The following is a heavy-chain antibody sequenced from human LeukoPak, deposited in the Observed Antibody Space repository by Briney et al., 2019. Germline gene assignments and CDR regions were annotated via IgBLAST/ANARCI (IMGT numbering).Heavy chain of an antibody. CDR2: ISSSGTTI. CDR3: ARGMYYFGSGGFDY. J-gene: IGHJ4*02. Sequence: GGSLRLSCAASGFTFSGNSMNWVRQAPGKGLEWVSYISSSGTTIYYADSVKGRFTLSRDNAKNSLYLQMNSLRDEETAVYYCARGMYYFGSGGFDYWGQGTLVTVSS. CDR1: GFTFSGNS. D-gene: IGHD3-10*01. V-gene: IGHV3-48*02.